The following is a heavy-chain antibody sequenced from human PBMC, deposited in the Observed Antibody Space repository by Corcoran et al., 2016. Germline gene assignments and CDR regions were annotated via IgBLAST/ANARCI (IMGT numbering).Heavy chain of an antibody. CDR3: ARDAVVDTAIVQKTDAAYYFDY. V-gene: IGHV1-2*02. J-gene: IGHJ4*02. Sequence: QVQLVQSGAEVKKPGASVKVSCKASGYTFTGYYMHWVRQAPGQGLEWMGWINPNSGGTNYAQKFQGRVTMTRDTSISTAYMELSRLRSADTAVYYCARDAVVDTAIVQKTDAAYYFDYWGQGTLVTVSS. CDR2: INPNSGGT. D-gene: IGHD5-18*01. CDR1: GYTFTGYY.